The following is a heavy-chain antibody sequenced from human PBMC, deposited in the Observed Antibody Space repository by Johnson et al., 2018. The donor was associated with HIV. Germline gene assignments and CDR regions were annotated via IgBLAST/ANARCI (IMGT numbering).Heavy chain of an antibody. CDR2: INWNGGST. J-gene: IGHJ3*02. D-gene: IGHD2-2*01. V-gene: IGHV3-20*04. CDR3: ARVSRLGDIVVLSDAFDI. CDR1: GFTFDDYG. Sequence: VQLVESGGGVVRPGGSLRLSCAASGFTFDDYGMSWVRQAPGKGLEWVSSINWNGGSTGYADSVKGRFTISRDNAKNSLYLQMNSLRAEDTALYYCARVSRLGDIVVLSDAFDIWGQGTMVTVSS.